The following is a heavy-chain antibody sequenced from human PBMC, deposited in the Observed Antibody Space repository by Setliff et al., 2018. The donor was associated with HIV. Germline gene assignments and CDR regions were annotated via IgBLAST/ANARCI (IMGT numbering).Heavy chain of an antibody. CDR3: ARDRYHYGSSGYVRYFDY. CDR1: GYTFTGDY. D-gene: IGHD3-22*01. Sequence: GASVKVSCKASGYTFTGDYINWVRQAPGQGLEWMGWINPNSGGTNYAQKFQGRVTMTRDTSISTAYMELSRLRSDDAAVYYCARDRYHYGSSGYVRYFDYWGQGTQVTVSS. CDR2: INPNSGGT. V-gene: IGHV1-2*02. J-gene: IGHJ4*02.